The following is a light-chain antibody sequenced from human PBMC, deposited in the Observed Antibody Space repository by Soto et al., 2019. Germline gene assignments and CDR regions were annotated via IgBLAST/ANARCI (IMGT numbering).Light chain of an antibody. V-gene: IGKV3-11*01. CDR1: QSVSSY. CDR3: QQRSNWPRLT. CDR2: DAS. Sequence: IVLTQSPATLSLSPGERATLSCRASQSVSSYLAWYQQKPGQAPRLLIYDASNRATGIPARFSGSGSGTDFTLTISSREPEDFAVYYCQQRSNWPRLTFGGGTKVDIK. J-gene: IGKJ4*01.